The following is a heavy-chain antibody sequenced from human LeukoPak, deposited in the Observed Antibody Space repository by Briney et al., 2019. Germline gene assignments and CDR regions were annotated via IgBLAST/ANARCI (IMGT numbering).Heavy chain of an antibody. CDR1: GGSFSVYY. CDR2: TNHSGNT. Sequence: SETLSLTCAVYGGSFSVYYWSCIRQPPGKGLEWIGETNHSGNTNYNPSLKSRVTMSVDTSKNQFSLKLSSVTAADTAVYFCPRRRSDYVWGSYREDFDYWGQGTLATVSS. J-gene: IGHJ4*02. V-gene: IGHV4-34*01. D-gene: IGHD3-16*02. CDR3: PRRRSDYVWGSYREDFDY.